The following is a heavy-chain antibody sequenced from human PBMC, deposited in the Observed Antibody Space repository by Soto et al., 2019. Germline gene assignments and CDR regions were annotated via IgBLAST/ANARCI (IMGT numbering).Heavy chain of an antibody. D-gene: IGHD6-13*01. J-gene: IGHJ4*02. CDR3: AKGPPPPYSSTWYYFDS. CDR1: GFTFSSYA. V-gene: IGHV3-23*01. Sequence: GGSLRLSCSASGFTFSSYAMSWVRQAPGKGLESVSAISGSGGSTYYADSVKGRFTISRDNSKNTLYLQMDSLRAEDTAVYYWAKGPPPPYSSTWYYFDSWGQGILVTVSS. CDR2: ISGSGGST.